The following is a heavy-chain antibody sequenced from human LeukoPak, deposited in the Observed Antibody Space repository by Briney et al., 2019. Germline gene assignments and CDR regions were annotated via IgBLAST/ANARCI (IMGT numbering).Heavy chain of an antibody. CDR1: GGSISSYY. CDR2: IYYSGST. V-gene: IGHV4-59*01. Sequence: PSETLSLTCTVSGGSISSYYWSWIRQPPGKGLEWIGYIYYSGSTNYNPSLKSRVTISVDTSKNQFSLKLSSVTAADTAVYYCARGYCTNGVCWYYFDYWGQGTLVTVSS. CDR3: ARGYCTNGVCWYYFDY. J-gene: IGHJ4*02. D-gene: IGHD2-8*01.